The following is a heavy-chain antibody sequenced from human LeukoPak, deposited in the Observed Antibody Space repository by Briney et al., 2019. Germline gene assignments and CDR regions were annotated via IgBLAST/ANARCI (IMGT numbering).Heavy chain of an antibody. D-gene: IGHD2-15*01. J-gene: IGHJ6*02. CDR3: ARGPRMTRTYYYYYGMDV. V-gene: IGHV4-34*01. CDR2: INHSGST. Sequence: SETLPLTCAVYGGSFSGYYWSWIPQPPGKELEWIGEINHSGSTNYNPSLKSRVTISVDTSKNQFSLKLSSVTAADTAVYYCARGPRMTRTYYYYYGMDVWGQGTTVTVSS. CDR1: GGSFSGYY.